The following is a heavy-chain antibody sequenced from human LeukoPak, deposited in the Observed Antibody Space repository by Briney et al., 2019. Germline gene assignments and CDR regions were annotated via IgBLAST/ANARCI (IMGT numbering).Heavy chain of an antibody. CDR1: GGSFSGYY. Sequence: SETLSLTCAVYGGSFSGYYWSWIRQPPGKGLEWIGEINHSGSTNYNPSLKSRVTISVDTSKNQFSLKLSSVTAADTAVYYCVVQLLPSLFDPWGQGTLVTVSS. D-gene: IGHD2-15*01. J-gene: IGHJ5*02. V-gene: IGHV4-34*01. CDR3: VVQLLPSLFDP. CDR2: INHSGST.